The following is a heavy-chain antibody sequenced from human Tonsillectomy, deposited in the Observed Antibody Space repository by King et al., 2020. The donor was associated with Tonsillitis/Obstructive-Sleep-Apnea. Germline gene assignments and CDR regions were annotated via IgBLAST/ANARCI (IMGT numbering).Heavy chain of an antibody. J-gene: IGHJ6*03. D-gene: IGHD2-2*02. CDR1: GFTFSSYD. V-gene: IGHV3-13*04. Sequence: VQLVESGGGLVQPGGSLRLSCAASGFTFSSYDMHWVRQATGKGLEWVSAIGTAGDTYYPGSVKGRFTISRENAKNSLYLQMNSLRAGDTAVYYCARGGREYRKEYYYYMDVWGKGTTVTVSS. CDR2: IGTAGDT. CDR3: ARGGREYRKEYYYYMDV.